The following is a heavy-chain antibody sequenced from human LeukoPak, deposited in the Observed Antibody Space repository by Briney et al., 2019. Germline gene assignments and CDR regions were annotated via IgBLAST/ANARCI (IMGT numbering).Heavy chain of an antibody. Sequence: PSETLSLTCIVSGGXISSYYCSWIRQPPGKGLEWIGYISYSGSTKYNPSLKSRVTISVDTSKNQFSLKVSSVTAADTAVYYCARLWSPMVEIDYWGQGTLVTVSS. V-gene: IGHV4-59*08. J-gene: IGHJ4*02. CDR1: GGXISSYY. CDR2: ISYSGST. CDR3: ARLWSPMVEIDY. D-gene: IGHD2-15*01.